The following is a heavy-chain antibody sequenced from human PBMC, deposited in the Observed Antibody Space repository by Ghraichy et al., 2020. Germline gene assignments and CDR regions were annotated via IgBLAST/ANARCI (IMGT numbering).Heavy chain of an antibody. D-gene: IGHD3-22*01. CDR1: GGSISSYY. J-gene: IGHJ4*02. CDR2: IYYSGST. Sequence: SETLTLTCTVSGGSISSYYWSWIRQPPGKGLEWIGYIYYSGSTNYNPSLKSRVTISVDTSKNQFSLKLSSVTAADTAVYYCARDRSRGMGSGYYSLWGQGTLVTVSS. V-gene: IGHV4-59*01. CDR3: ARDRSRGMGSGYYSL.